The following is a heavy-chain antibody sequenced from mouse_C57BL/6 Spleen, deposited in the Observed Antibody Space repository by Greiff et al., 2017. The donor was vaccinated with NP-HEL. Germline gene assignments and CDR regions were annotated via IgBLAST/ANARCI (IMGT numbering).Heavy chain of an antibody. J-gene: IGHJ4*01. D-gene: IGHD1-1*01. CDR3: VSYYYGSSYAMDY. V-gene: IGHV10-1*01. Sequence: EVQLQESGGGLVQPKGSLKLSCAASGFSFNTYAMNWVRQAPGKGLEWVARIRSKSNNYATYYADSVKDRFTISRDDSESMLYLQMNNLKTEDTAMYYCVSYYYGSSYAMDYWGQGTSVTVSS. CDR1: GFSFNTYA. CDR2: IRSKSNNYAT.